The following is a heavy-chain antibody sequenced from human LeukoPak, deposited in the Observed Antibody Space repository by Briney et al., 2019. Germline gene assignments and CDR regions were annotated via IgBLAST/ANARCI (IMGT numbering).Heavy chain of an antibody. V-gene: IGHV1-24*01. CDR3: ATGDYYDSSGLFDY. Sequence: ASMKVSCKVSGYTLTELSMHWVRQAPGKGLEWMGGFDPEDGETIYAQKFQGRVTMTEDTSTDTAYMELSSLRSEDTAVYYCATGDYYDSSGLFDYWGQGTLVTVSS. D-gene: IGHD3-22*01. CDR1: GYTLTELS. J-gene: IGHJ4*02. CDR2: FDPEDGET.